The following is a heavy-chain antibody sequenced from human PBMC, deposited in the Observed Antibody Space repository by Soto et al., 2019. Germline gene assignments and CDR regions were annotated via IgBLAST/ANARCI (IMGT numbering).Heavy chain of an antibody. CDR3: AHSFPSSPNSYDSSASSSWFDP. CDR1: GFSLSTSGVG. V-gene: IGHV2-5*01. Sequence: QISLQESGLMLLKPTQTLTLTCTFSGFSLSTSGVGVGWIRQPPGKALEWLALIFWNDDKRYSTSLKSRLSHTHDPSKNQVVLTISNMGPVDTGTYYCAHSFPSSPNSYDSSASSSWFDPWGPGALVTVSS. CDR2: IFWNDDK. D-gene: IGHD3-22*01. J-gene: IGHJ5*02.